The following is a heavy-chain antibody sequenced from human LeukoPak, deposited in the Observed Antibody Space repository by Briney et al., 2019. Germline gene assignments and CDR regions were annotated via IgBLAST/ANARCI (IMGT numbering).Heavy chain of an antibody. D-gene: IGHD4-17*01. Sequence: PGESLKISCKGSGYSFPNYWIAWVRQMPGKGLEWMGIIYPRDSDTRYSPSFEGQVTISVDKSISTAFLQWSSLKTSDSAMYYCARPRYGDYSGAEHWGQGSLVTVSS. CDR2: IYPRDSDT. V-gene: IGHV5-51*01. CDR3: ARPRYGDYSGAEH. J-gene: IGHJ1*01. CDR1: GYSFPNYW.